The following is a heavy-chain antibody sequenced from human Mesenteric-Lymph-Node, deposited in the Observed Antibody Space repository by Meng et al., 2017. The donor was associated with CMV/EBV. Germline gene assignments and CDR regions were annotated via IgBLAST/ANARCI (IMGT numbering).Heavy chain of an antibody. V-gene: IGHV3-47*01. CDR1: GFAFSSYA. Sequence: GESLKISCAASGFAFSSYALHWVRRAPGKGLEWVSAIGTGGDTYYADSVKSRFTISRDISQNTLYLQMTSLRGDDTAVYYCARVSSTSTSLRVVVVRLPGWFDPWGQGTLVTVSS. D-gene: IGHD2-15*01. CDR2: IGTGGDT. J-gene: IGHJ5*02. CDR3: ARVSSTSTSLRVVVVRLPGWFDP.